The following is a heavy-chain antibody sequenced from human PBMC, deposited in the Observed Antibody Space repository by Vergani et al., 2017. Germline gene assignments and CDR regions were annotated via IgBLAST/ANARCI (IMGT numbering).Heavy chain of an antibody. CDR1: VDSISSRNW. V-gene: IGHV4-4*03. Sequence: QVQLQESGPGLVKPPGTLSLTCTVSVDSISSRNWWSWVRQPPGKGLEWLGDIFHNGRTKYNPSLKSRVKISVDKSKNYLSVKVDSVTAADTAVYYCAGVRGSWYGLGYYYYGMDVWGQGTTVTVSS. CDR2: IFHNGRT. CDR3: AGVRGSWYGLGYYYYGMDV. D-gene: IGHD6-13*01. J-gene: IGHJ6*02.